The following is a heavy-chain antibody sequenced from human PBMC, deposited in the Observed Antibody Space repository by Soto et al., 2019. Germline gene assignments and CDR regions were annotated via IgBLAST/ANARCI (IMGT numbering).Heavy chain of an antibody. Sequence: QVQLVQSGAEVKKPGASVKVSCKASGYTFTSYAMHWVRQAPGQRLEWMGWINAGNGNTKYSQKFQGRVTITRDTSASTGYMELSSLRSEDTAVYYCARSPTTYYYGSGSIRSLDYWGQGTLVTVSS. CDR2: INAGNGNT. CDR3: ARSPTTYYYGSGSIRSLDY. V-gene: IGHV1-3*01. CDR1: GYTFTSYA. J-gene: IGHJ4*02. D-gene: IGHD3-10*01.